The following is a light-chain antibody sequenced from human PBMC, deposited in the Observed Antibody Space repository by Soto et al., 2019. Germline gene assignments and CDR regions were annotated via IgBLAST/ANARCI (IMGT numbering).Light chain of an antibody. Sequence: DIQMTQSPASLSASVGDRVTISCRASQSIGRNLNWYQQKSGKAPTLLIFTSSSLQSGVPSRFSGSGSGTDFILTISSLQPEDFATYYCQQSYSTPPTFGQGTKVEIK. CDR1: QSIGRN. CDR2: TSS. J-gene: IGKJ1*01. V-gene: IGKV1-39*01. CDR3: QQSYSTPPT.